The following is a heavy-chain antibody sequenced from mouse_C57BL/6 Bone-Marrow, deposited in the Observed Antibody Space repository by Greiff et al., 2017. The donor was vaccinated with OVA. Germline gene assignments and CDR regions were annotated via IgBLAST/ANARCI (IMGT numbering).Heavy chain of an antibody. D-gene: IGHD1-1*01. CDR2: ISYDGSN. CDR3: ARTPPYYYGSSLDY. CDR1: GYSITSGYY. J-gene: IGHJ2*01. V-gene: IGHV3-6*01. Sequence: VQLKESGPGLVKPSQSLSLTCSVTGYSITSGYYWNWIRQFPGNKLEWMGYISYDGSNNYNPSLKNRISITRDTSKNQFFLKLNSVTTEDTATYYCARTPPYYYGSSLDYWGQGTTLTVSS.